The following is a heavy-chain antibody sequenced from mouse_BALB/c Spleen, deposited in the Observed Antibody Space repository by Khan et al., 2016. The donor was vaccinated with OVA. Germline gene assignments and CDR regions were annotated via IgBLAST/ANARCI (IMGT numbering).Heavy chain of an antibody. CDR2: ISSGGHYT. J-gene: IGHJ3*01. CDR3: AGIAYYYNSEGFAY. Sequence: EVELVESGGDLVKTGGSLKLSCAASGFTFSTYGMSWVRQTPDKRLEWVATISSGGHYTYYIDSVKGRFTISRDNSKNHLYLQMTSLSAEDTAMYYFAGIAYYYNSEGFAYWGQGTLVTVSA. CDR1: GFTFSTYG. D-gene: IGHD1-1*02. V-gene: IGHV5-6*01.